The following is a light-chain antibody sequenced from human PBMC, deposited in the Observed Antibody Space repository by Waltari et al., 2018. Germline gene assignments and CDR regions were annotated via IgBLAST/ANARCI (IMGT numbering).Light chain of an antibody. V-gene: IGLV3-19*01. J-gene: IGLJ3*02. CDR1: SLRSDY. CDR3: NSRDSSGNHLDWV. Sequence: SSELTQDPAVSLALGQTVRITCQGASLRSDYANWYQQKPGQATVLVIYGKNNRPSGIPDRFSGSSSGNTASLTITGAKAEDEADYYCNSRDSSGNHLDWVFGGGTKLTVL. CDR2: GKN.